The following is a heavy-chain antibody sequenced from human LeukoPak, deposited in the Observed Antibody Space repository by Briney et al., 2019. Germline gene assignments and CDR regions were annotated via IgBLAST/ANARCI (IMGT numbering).Heavy chain of an antibody. J-gene: IGHJ4*02. CDR1: GFAVRTNY. Sequence: GALRLSCAASGFAVRTNYMTWIRQAPGRGLEWVSIVYSSGSIYYADSVKGRFTISRDNSKNTLYLQMSSLRAEDTAVYYCARLESYDSSGHYRGYFDLWGQGTLVTVSS. CDR2: VYSSGSI. V-gene: IGHV3-53*01. CDR3: ARLESYDSSGHYRGYFDL. D-gene: IGHD3-22*01.